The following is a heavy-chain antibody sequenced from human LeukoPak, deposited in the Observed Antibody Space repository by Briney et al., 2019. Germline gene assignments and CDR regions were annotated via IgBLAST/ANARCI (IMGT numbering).Heavy chain of an antibody. D-gene: IGHD7-27*01. Sequence: PGRSLRLSCAASGFTFSSYGMHWVRQAPGKGLEWVAVIWYDGSNKYYGDSVKGRFTISRDNSKNTLYLQMNSLRAEDTAVYYCARDSTTGDRNAFDIWGQGTMVTVSS. CDR1: GFTFSSYG. CDR3: ARDSTTGDRNAFDI. CDR2: IWYDGSNK. J-gene: IGHJ3*02. V-gene: IGHV3-33*01.